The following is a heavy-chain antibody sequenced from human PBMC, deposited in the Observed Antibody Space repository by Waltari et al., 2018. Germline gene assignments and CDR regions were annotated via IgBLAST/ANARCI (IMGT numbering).Heavy chain of an antibody. CDR1: GGSISRSNW. J-gene: IGHJ6*02. CDR2: IYHSGST. Sequence: QVQLQESGPGLVKPSGTLSLTCAVSGGSISRSNWWSWVRQPPGKGLEWIGEIYHSGSTNYIRSRRSRVNRSVEKSKSQFSLKLSSVTAADTAVYYCARDWGPDYYYGMDVWGQGTTVTVS. V-gene: IGHV4-4*02. CDR3: ARDWGPDYYYGMDV. D-gene: IGHD3-16*01.